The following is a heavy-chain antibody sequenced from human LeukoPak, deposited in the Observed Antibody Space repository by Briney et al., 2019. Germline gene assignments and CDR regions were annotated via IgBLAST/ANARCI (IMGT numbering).Heavy chain of an antibody. CDR2: ISAYNGNT. CDR1: GYTFTSYG. D-gene: IGHD2-15*01. J-gene: IGHJ4*02. CDR3: ARGPYCSGGSCYFYFDY. Sequence: ASVKVSCKASGYTFTSYGISWVRQAPGQGLEWMGWISAYNGNTNYAQKLQGRVTMTTDTSTSTAYMELRSLRSDDTAVYYCARGPYCSGGSCYFYFDYWGQGTLVTVPS. V-gene: IGHV1-18*01.